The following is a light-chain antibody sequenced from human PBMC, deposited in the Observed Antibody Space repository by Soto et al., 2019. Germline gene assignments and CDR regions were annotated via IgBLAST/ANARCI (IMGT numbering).Light chain of an antibody. V-gene: IGKV1-39*01. CDR2: GAS. CDR3: QQSYNMYT. J-gene: IGKJ2*01. CDR1: QGINDY. Sequence: DIQMTQSPSSLSASVGDRVTITYRASQGINDYLSWYQQKPGTAPKVLIYGASNLVSGVPSRFSGSGSGTDYTLTITNLQPEDFATYFCQQSYNMYTFGQGTKLEIK.